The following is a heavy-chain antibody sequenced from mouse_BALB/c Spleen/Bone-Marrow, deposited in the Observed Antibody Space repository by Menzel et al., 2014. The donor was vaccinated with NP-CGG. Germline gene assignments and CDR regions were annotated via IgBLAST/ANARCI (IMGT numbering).Heavy chain of an antibody. CDR3: ARVYGWYFDV. D-gene: IGHD1-1*01. V-gene: IGHV5-6-3*01. CDR1: GFTFSSYG. CDR2: INNNGGST. J-gene: IGHJ1*01. Sequence: EVKLVESGGGLVQPGGSLKLSCVASGFTFSSYGMSWVRQTPDKRLELVATINNNGGSTYYPDSVKGRFTISRDNAKNTLYLQMSSLKSEDTAMYYCARVYGWYFDVWGAGTTVTVSS.